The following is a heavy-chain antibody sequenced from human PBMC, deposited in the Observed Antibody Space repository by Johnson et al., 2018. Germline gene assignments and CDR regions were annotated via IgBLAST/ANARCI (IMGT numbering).Heavy chain of an antibody. J-gene: IGHJ6*02. CDR1: GFTLGDYA. CDR2: IRTKAYGETI. D-gene: IGHD6-19*01. V-gene: IGHV3-49*05. CDR3: SREGGGAVAGHRGFYYYYYGMDV. Sequence: EVQLLETGGGLVKPGRSLRLSCTASGFTLGDYALSWFRQAPGKGLEWVGFIRTKAYGETIEYAASVKGRFTISRDDSKSTAYLQMTSLKTEDTGGDYCSREGGGAVAGHRGFYYYYYGMDVWGQGTTVTVSS.